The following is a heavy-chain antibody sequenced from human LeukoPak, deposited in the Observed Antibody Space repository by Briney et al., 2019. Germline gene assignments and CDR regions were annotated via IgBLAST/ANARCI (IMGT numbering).Heavy chain of an antibody. J-gene: IGHJ3*02. Sequence: GGSLRLSCAASGFSFSTTWMTWVRQAPGKGLKWVCNLRQDGRLGDCVDSVKGRFTISRDNAKNSLFLQMTSLRHEDTAVYYCARDGALSVGAFDIWGQGTMVSVSS. V-gene: IGHV3-7*04. CDR2: LRQDGRLG. CDR1: GFSFSTTW. D-gene: IGHD1-26*01. CDR3: ARDGALSVGAFDI.